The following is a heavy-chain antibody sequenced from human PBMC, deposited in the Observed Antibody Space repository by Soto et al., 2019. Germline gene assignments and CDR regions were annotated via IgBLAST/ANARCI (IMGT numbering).Heavy chain of an antibody. CDR3: AVPIAAAGTPAFDI. J-gene: IGHJ3*02. D-gene: IGHD6-13*01. CDR2: MNPNSGNT. CDR1: GYTFTSYD. V-gene: IGHV1-8*01. Sequence: ASVKVSCKASGYTFTSYDINLVRQATGQGLEWMGWMNPNSGNTGYAQKFQGRVTMTRNTSISTAYMELSSLRSEDTAVYYCAVPIAAAGTPAFDIWGQGTMVTVSS.